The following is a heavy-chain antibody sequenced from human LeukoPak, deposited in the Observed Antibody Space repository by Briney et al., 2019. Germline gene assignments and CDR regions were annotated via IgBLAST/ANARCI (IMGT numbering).Heavy chain of an antibody. CDR2: IYYSGST. D-gene: IGHD6-19*01. V-gene: IGHV4-39*07. CDR3: ARVVRAVAGIRGYFDY. Sequence: TSETLSLTCTVSGGSISSSSYYWGWIRQPPGKGLEWIGSIYYSGSTYYNPSLKSRVTISVDRSKNQFSLKLSSVTAADTAVYYCARVVRAVAGIRGYFDYWGQGTLVTVSS. J-gene: IGHJ4*02. CDR1: GGSISSSSYY.